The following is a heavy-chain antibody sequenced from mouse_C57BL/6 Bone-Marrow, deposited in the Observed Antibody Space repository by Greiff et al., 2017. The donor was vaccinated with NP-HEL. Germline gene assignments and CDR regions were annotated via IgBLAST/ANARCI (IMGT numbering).Heavy chain of an antibody. V-gene: IGHV1-64*01. CDR1: GYTFTSYW. CDR3: ARGLLWLRRRDYYAMDY. D-gene: IGHD2-2*01. CDR2: IHPNSGST. Sequence: QVQLQPPGAELVKPGASVKLSCKASGYTFTSYWMAWVKQRPGQGLEWIGMIHPNSGSTNYNEKFKSKATLTVEKSSSTAYMQLSSLTSEDSAVYYCARGLLWLRRRDYYAMDYWGQGTSVTVSS. J-gene: IGHJ4*01.